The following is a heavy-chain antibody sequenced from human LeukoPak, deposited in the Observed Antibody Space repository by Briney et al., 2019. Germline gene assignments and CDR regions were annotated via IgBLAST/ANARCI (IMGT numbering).Heavy chain of an antibody. CDR3: ARSFYDILTGYYSPFDY. D-gene: IGHD3-9*01. Sequence: GRSLRLSCAASGFTFSSYGMHWVRQAPGKGLEWVAVIWYDGSNKYYADSVKGRFTISRDNSKNTLYLQMNSLRAEDTAVYYCARSFYDILTGYYSPFDYWGQGTLVTVSS. CDR1: GFTFSSYG. CDR2: IWYDGSNK. V-gene: IGHV3-33*01. J-gene: IGHJ4*02.